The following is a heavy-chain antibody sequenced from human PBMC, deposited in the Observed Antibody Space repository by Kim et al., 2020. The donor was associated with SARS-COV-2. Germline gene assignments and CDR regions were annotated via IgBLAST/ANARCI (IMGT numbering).Heavy chain of an antibody. CDR2: T. J-gene: IGHJ5*02. V-gene: IGHV1-3*01. D-gene: IGHD3-10*01. Sequence: TTYSQKFQGRVTITRDTSASTAYMELSSLRSEDTAVYYCARVRGGGSGSPWGPGTLVTVSS. CDR3: ARVRGGGSGSP.